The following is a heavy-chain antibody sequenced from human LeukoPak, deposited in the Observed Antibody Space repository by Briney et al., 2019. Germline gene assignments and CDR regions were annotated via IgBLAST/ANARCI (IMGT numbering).Heavy chain of an antibody. Sequence: GGSLRLSCAASGFTFSGSAMHWVRESSGQGLEWVGRIRSKANSYATAYAASVKGRFTISRDDSKNTAYLQMNSLKPEDTAVYYCQGVGELLWLVGGDWFDPWGQGTLVTVSS. V-gene: IGHV3-73*01. CDR1: GFTFSGSA. CDR2: IRSKANSYAT. CDR3: QGVGELLWLVGGDWFDP. J-gene: IGHJ5*02. D-gene: IGHD3-10*01.